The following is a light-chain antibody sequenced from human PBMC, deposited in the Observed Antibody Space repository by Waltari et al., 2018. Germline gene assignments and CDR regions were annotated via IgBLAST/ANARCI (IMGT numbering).Light chain of an antibody. CDR2: DAS. V-gene: IGKV3-11*01. CDR1: QSIRRF. Sequence: EIMFTQSPATLSFSPGERTTLSCRASQSIRRFLALYQHKPGQAPRLLIYDASNRATGIPARFSGSGSGTDFTLTISSLEPEDFAVYCCQQRSDWPPLTFGGGTKVEIK. CDR3: QQRSDWPPLT. J-gene: IGKJ4*01.